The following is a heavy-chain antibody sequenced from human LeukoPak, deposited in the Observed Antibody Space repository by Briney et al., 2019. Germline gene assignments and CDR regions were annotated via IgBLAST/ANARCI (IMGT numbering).Heavy chain of an antibody. Sequence: GGSLRLSCAASGFTFSRYAMRWVREAPGKGLEWVSLIYGGGSTCSADSVTARFSISRDSSDNTMYLHMNSLSAEDPAVYYCASSLYYYSSGSDSKTPGFDFWGQGPRVNVSP. V-gene: IGHV3-23*03. CDR3: ASSLYYYSSGSDSKTPGFDF. J-gene: IGHJ4*02. CDR1: GFTFSRYA. CDR2: IYGGGST. D-gene: IGHD3-10*01.